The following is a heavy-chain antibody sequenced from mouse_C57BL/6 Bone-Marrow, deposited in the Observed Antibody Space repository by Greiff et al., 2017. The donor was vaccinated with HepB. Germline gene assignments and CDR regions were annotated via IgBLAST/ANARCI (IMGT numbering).Heavy chain of an antibody. D-gene: IGHD2-4*01. CDR1: GYTFTSYW. V-gene: IGHV1-64*01. CDR2: IHPNSGST. CDR3: ASLYYDYDDGWYFDV. J-gene: IGHJ1*03. Sequence: QVQLKQPGAELVKPGASVKLSCKASGYTFTSYWMHWVKQRPGQGLEWIGMIHPNSGSTNYTEKFKSKATLTVDKSSSTAYMQLSSLTSEDSAVYYCASLYYDYDDGWYFDVWGTGTTVTVSS.